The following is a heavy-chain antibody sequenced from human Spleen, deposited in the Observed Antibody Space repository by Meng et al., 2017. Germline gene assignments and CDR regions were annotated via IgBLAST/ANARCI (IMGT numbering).Heavy chain of an antibody. CDR2: IYTSGST. CDR1: GGSISSYY. J-gene: IGHJ6*02. V-gene: IGHV4-4*07. CDR3: ARDSSGSIAYYYGMDV. D-gene: IGHD3-22*01. Sequence: SETLSLTCTVSGGSISSYYWSWIRQPAGKGLEWIGRIYTSGSTNYNPSLKSRVTMSVDTSKNQFSLKLSSVTAADTAVYYCARDSSGSIAYYYGMDVWGQGTTVTVSS.